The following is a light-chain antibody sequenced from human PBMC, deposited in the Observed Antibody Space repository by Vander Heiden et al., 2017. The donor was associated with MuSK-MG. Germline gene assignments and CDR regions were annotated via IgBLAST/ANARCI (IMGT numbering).Light chain of an antibody. J-gene: IGKJ3*01. CDR2: AAS. CDR1: QSISSY. Sequence: DIQMTQSPSSLSASVGDRVTITCRLSQSISSYLNWYQQKPGKAPKLLIYAASRLQSAVPSRFSGSGSRTDFTLTISRLQPEHIATYYCQQRESTPFTSGHGTSVDMK. V-gene: IGKV1-39*01. CDR3: QQRESTPFT.